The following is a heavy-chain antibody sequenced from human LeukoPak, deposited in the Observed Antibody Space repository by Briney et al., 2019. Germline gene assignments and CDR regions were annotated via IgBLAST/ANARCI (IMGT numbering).Heavy chain of an antibody. V-gene: IGHV4-38-2*02. Sequence: PSETLSLTCAVSGYSISSGYYWGCIRPPPGKGLEWIGSIYHSGSTYYNQSLKSRVTISVDTSKNQFSLKLSSVTAADTAVYYCARDSPEYQLLFGWYFDLWGRGTLVTVSS. D-gene: IGHD2-2*01. J-gene: IGHJ2*01. CDR3: ARDSPEYQLLFGWYFDL. CDR1: GYSISSGYY. CDR2: IYHSGST.